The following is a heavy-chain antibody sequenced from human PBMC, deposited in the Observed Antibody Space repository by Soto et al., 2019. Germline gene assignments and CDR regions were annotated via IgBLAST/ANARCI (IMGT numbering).Heavy chain of an antibody. CDR1: GYIFSSFG. V-gene: IGHV1-18*01. CDR3: ARGYCSFACCPLDF. D-gene: IGHD2-15*01. Sequence: HVQLVQSGDEVKKPGASVRVSCRASGYIFSSFGITWVRQVPGQGLEWLGWINTSNGYTNSAQKFQGRVTMTPDTSTSTAYMELRSLISDDTAVYYCARGYCSFACCPLDFWGQGTLVTVSS. CDR2: INTSNGYT. J-gene: IGHJ4*02.